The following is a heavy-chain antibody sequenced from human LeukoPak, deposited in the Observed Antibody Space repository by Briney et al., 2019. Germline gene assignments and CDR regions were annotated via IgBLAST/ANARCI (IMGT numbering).Heavy chain of an antibody. D-gene: IGHD6-19*01. J-gene: IGHJ4*02. CDR1: GFTFSSYW. CDR3: AKRGAIAVAGTYFDY. V-gene: IGHV3-74*01. CDR2: INTDGSST. Sequence: GGSLRLSCAASGFTFSSYWMHWVRQAPGKGLVWVSRINTDGSSTNYADSVKGRFTISRDNSKNTLYLQMNSLRAEDTAVYYCAKRGAIAVAGTYFDYWGQGTLVTVSS.